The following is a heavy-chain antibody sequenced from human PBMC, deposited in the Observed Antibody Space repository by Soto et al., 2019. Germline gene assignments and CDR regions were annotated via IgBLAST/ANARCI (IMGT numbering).Heavy chain of an antibody. CDR2: IYWDDDK. CDR3: AHRRSPHTAFDI. CDR1: GFSLSTSGVG. J-gene: IGHJ3*02. Sequence: QITLKESGPTLVKPTQTLTLTCTFSGFSLSTSGVGVGWIRQPPGKALEWLALIYWDDDKRYSPSLKSRLTIPKDTSKNQVVLTMTNMDPVDTATYYCAHRRSPHTAFDIWGQGTMVTVSS. V-gene: IGHV2-5*02.